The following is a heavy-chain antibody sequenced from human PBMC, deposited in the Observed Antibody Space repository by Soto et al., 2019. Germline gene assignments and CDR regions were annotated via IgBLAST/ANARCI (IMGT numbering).Heavy chain of an antibody. CDR1: GGTFSSYA. V-gene: IGHV1-69*13. D-gene: IGHD1-26*01. J-gene: IGHJ5*02. Sequence: SVKVSCKASGGTFSSYAISWVRQAPGQGLEWMGGIIPIFGTANYAQKFQGRVTITADESTSTAYMELSSLRSEDTAVYYCARDSPGYSGSYYVWFDPWGQGTLVTVS. CDR3: ARDSPGYSGSYYVWFDP. CDR2: IIPIFGTA.